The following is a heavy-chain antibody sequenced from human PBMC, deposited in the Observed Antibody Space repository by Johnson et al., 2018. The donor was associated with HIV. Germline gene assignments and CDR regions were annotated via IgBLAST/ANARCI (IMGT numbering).Heavy chain of an antibody. CDR2: INWNGGST. J-gene: IGHJ3*02. D-gene: IGHD3-22*01. CDR3: ARGFVRITMILVADAFDI. Sequence: EMQLVESGGGLVQPGRSLRLSCAASGFTFDDYGMSWVRQGPGKGLEWVSGINWNGGSTGYADSVKGRFTISRDNTKNSLYLQMNSLRAEDTALYYCARGFVRITMILVADAFDIWGQGTMVTVSS. CDR1: GFTFDDYG. V-gene: IGHV3-20*04.